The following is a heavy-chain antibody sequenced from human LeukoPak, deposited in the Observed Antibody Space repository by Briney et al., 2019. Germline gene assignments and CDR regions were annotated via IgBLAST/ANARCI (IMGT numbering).Heavy chain of an antibody. CDR2: ISGSGGST. V-gene: IGHV3-23*01. J-gene: IGHJ4*02. CDR1: GFTFSSYA. CDR3: ARDLEGAGSGSYYFDY. Sequence: RAGGSLRLSCAASGFTFSSYAMSWVRQAPGKGLEWVSAISGSGGSTYYADSVKGRFTISRDNSKNTLYLQMNSLRAEDTAVYYCARDLEGAGSGSYYFDYWGQGTLVTVSS. D-gene: IGHD6-19*01.